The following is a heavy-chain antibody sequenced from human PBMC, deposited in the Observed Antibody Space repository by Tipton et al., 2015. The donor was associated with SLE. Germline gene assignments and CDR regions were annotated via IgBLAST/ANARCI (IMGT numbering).Heavy chain of an antibody. CDR3: AKAGYGDPAPRGYDYFDY. V-gene: IGHV3-9*01. Sequence: SLRLSCAASGFTFDDYAMHWVRQAPGKGLEWVSGISWNSGSVGYADSVKGRFTISRDNAKNSLYLQMNSLRAEDTALYYCAKAGYGDPAPRGYDYFDYW. J-gene: IGHJ4*01. CDR2: ISWNSGSV. D-gene: IGHD4-17*01. CDR1: GFTFDDYA.